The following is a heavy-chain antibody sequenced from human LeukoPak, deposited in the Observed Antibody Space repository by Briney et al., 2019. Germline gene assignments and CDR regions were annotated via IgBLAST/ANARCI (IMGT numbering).Heavy chain of an antibody. J-gene: IGHJ4*02. V-gene: IGHV4-34*01. CDR2: INHSGST. CDR1: GGSFSGYY. Sequence: SETLSLTCAVYGGSFSGYYWSWIRQPPGEGLEWIGEINHSGSTNYNPSLKSRVTISVDTSKNQFSLKLSSVTAADTAVYYCARRYYGSGSYYRYWGQGTLVTVSS. D-gene: IGHD3-10*01. CDR3: ARRYYGSGSYYRY.